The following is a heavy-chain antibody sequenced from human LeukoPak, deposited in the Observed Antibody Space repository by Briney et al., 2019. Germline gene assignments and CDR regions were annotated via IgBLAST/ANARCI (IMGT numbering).Heavy chain of an antibody. Sequence: SETLSLTCSVSGYSISSGFYWGWIRQSPGMGLQWLGSIFHRGLTFYNPSLKSRITISLDTSLNQFSLNLDPVTAAATAIYYCARGYYGSGSDYEGGWFDPWGQGTLVTVSS. CDR2: IFHRGLT. V-gene: IGHV4-38-2*02. CDR3: ARGYYGSGSDYEGGWFDP. D-gene: IGHD3-10*01. CDR1: GYSISSGFY. J-gene: IGHJ5*02.